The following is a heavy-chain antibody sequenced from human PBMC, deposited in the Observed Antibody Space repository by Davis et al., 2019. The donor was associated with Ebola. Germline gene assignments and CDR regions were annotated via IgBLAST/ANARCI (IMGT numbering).Heavy chain of an antibody. D-gene: IGHD3-22*01. CDR3: AKDRYYDSSGLT. Sequence: GESLKISCAASGFTFSSYAMSWVRQAPGKGLEWVSAISGSGGSTYYADSVKGRFTISRDNSKNTLYLQMNSLRAEDTAVYYCAKDRYYDSSGLTWGQGTLVTVSS. J-gene: IGHJ5*02. CDR1: GFTFSSYA. CDR2: ISGSGGST. V-gene: IGHV3-23*01.